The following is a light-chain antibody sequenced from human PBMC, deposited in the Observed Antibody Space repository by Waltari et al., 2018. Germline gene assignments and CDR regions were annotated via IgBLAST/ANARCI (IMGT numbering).Light chain of an antibody. J-gene: IGKJ1*01. CDR2: HAS. CDR1: QSVRLY. V-gene: IGKV3-20*01. CDR3: QQYVESPAT. Sequence: EIVLTQSPGTVSLSPGDRATLSCWASQSVRLYLAWYQQKPGQAPRLLSYHASTRATGIPDRFSASGSGTDFSLTISRLEPEDFAVYYCQQYVESPATFGQGTKVEIK.